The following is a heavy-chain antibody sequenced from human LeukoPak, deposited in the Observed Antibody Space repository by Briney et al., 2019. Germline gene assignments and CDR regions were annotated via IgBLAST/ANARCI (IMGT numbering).Heavy chain of an antibody. D-gene: IGHD2-15*01. CDR2: ISSSGSTI. CDR1: GSTSSDYY. J-gene: IGHJ5*02. V-gene: IGHV3-11*01. CDR3: ARVVNWFDP. Sequence: GGSLRPSCAASGSTSSDYYISWLRPAPGKGLGWVSYISSSGSTIYYADSVKGRFTISRDNAKNSLYLQMNSRRAEDTAVYYCARVVNWFDPWGQGTLVTVSS.